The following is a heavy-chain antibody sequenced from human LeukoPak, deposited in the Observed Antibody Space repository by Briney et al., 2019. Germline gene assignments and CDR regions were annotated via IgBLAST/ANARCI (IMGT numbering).Heavy chain of an antibody. D-gene: IGHD1-26*01. CDR2: TYYSGST. Sequence: SETLSLTCTVSDGSISDYSWSWIRQPPGKGLEWIGYTYYSGSTNYNPSLKSRVTISLDTSKNQFSLKLSSVTAADTAVYYCARDAIVGATNWFDPWGQGTLVTVSS. CDR3: ARDAIVGATNWFDP. J-gene: IGHJ5*02. V-gene: IGHV4-59*01. CDR1: DGSISDYS.